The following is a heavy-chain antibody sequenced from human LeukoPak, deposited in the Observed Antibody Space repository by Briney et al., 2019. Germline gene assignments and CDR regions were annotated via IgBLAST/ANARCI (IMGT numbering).Heavy chain of an antibody. CDR2: ISSGSTYI. D-gene: IGHD3-9*01. CDR3: VRATDTGSSSPDY. J-gene: IGHJ4*02. CDR1: GFTFSDYY. V-gene: IGHV3-11*06. Sequence: GGSLRLSCAASGFTFSDYYMSWIRQAPGKELEWVSYISSGSTYINYADSVKGRFTISRDNAKNSLYLQMNSLRAEDTALYYCVRATDTGSSSPDYWGQGTLVTVSS.